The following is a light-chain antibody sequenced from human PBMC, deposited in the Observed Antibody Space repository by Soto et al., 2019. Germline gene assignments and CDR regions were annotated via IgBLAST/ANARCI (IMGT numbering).Light chain of an antibody. CDR2: DAS. Sequence: EIVLTQSPATLSLSPGQRATLSCRASQSVSSNLAWYQQKPGQPPRLLIYDASNRATGIPARFSVSGSGTDFTLTISSLEPEDFAVYYCQHRNNWPPGATFGGGTTVNIK. CDR1: QSVSSN. V-gene: IGKV3-11*01. CDR3: QHRNNWPPGAT. J-gene: IGKJ4*01.